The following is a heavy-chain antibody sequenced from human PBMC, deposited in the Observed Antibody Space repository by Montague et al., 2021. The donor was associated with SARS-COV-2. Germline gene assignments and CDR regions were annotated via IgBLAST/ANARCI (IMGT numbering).Heavy chain of an antibody. CDR3: ARHVRHVTDCTYFDS. V-gene: IGHV4-61*01. D-gene: IGHD3-16*01. CDR2: IHYSGDT. CDR1: GAADPSITLF. J-gene: IGHJ1*01. Sequence: ETLSLTCTVSGAADPSITLFWCWLRQTPGAGLDWIGYIHYSGDTNYNPSLRSRVTMSVDPSKIQLSLNLDSLTAADTAKYFCARHVRHVTDCTYFDSWGQGIPVTVSS.